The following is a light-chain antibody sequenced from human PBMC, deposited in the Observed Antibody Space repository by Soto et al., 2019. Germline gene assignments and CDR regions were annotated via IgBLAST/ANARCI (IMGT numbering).Light chain of an antibody. Sequence: QSVLTQPPSVSGAPGQRVTISCTGSSSNIGAGYDVHWYQQLPGTAPKVLIYYNTNRPSGVPDRFSGSKSGTSASLAITGLQAEDEADYYYQSYDNSLTGFYVFGTGTKVTVL. CDR1: SSNIGAGYD. CDR2: YNT. CDR3: QSYDNSLTGFYV. V-gene: IGLV1-40*01. J-gene: IGLJ1*01.